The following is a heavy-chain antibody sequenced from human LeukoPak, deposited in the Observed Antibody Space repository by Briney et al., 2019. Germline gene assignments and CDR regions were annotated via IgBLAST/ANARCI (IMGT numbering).Heavy chain of an antibody. CDR1: GGSISSSSYY. CDR2: IYYSGST. CDR3: ARDKSPSDSTKRFDY. V-gene: IGHV4-39*07. Sequence: SETLSLTCTVSGGSISSSSYYWGWIRQPPGKGLEWIGSIYYSGSTYYNPSLKSRVTISVDTSKNQFSLKLSSVTTADTAVYFCARDKSPSDSTKRFDYWGQGILVTVSS. D-gene: IGHD4-11*01. J-gene: IGHJ4*02.